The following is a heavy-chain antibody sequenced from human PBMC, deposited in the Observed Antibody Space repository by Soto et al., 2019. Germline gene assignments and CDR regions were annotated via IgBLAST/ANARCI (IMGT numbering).Heavy chain of an antibody. CDR3: ARGYCSSTSCYKGGAFDI. Sequence: GESLKISCKGSGYSFTSYWIGWVRQMPGKGLEWMGIIYPGDSDTRYSPSFQGQVTISADKSISTAYLQWSSLKASDTAMYYCARGYCSSTSCYKGGAFDIWGQGTMVTVS. CDR1: GYSFTSYW. J-gene: IGHJ3*02. D-gene: IGHD2-2*02. CDR2: IYPGDSDT. V-gene: IGHV5-51*01.